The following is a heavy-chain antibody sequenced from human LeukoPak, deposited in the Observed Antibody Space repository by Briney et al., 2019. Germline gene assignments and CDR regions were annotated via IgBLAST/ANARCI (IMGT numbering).Heavy chain of an antibody. Sequence: GGSLRLSCAASGFTFDDYGMHWVRQGPGKGLEWVSFISWDGDSTYYGDSVKGRFTISRDNSKNSPYLQMNSLRVEDTALYYCAKTHSSSWSELGYWGQGTLVTVSS. CDR3: AKTHSSSWSELGY. CDR1: GFTFDDYG. V-gene: IGHV3-43D*03. J-gene: IGHJ4*02. CDR2: ISWDGDST. D-gene: IGHD6-13*01.